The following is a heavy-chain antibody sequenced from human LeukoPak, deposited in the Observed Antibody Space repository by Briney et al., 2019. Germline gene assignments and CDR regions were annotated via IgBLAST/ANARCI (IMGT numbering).Heavy chain of an antibody. CDR1: GGTFSSYA. Sequence: GASVKVSCKASGGTFSSYAISWVRQAPGQGLEWMGGIIPIFGTANYAQKFQGRVTITADESTSTAYMELSSLRSEDTAVYYCARDYNHLDYYDSSGYYYWFDPWGQGTLVTVSS. J-gene: IGHJ5*02. CDR3: ARDYNHLDYYDSSGYYYWFDP. CDR2: IIPIFGTA. D-gene: IGHD3-22*01. V-gene: IGHV1-69*13.